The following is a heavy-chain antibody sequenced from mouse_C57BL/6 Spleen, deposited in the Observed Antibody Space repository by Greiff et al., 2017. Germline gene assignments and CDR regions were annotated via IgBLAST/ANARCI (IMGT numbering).Heavy chain of an antibody. D-gene: IGHD3-2*02. CDR3: TRSGYVSYFDY. J-gene: IGHJ2*01. V-gene: IGHV1-15*01. CDR2: IDPETGGT. Sequence: VQLQESGAELVRPGASVTLSCKASGYTFTDYEMHWVKQTPVHGLEWIGAIDPETGGTAYNQKFKGKAILTADKSSSTAYMELRSLTSEDSAVYYCTRSGYVSYFDYWGQGTTLTVSS. CDR1: GYTFTDYE.